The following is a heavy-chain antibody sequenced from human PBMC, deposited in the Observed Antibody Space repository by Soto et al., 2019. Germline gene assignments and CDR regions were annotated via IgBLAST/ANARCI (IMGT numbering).Heavy chain of an antibody. J-gene: IGHJ4*02. CDR2: INAGNGNT. CDR1: GYTFTSYA. Sequence: ASVKVSCKASGYTFTSYAMHWVLQAPGQRPEWMGWINAGNGNTKYSQKFQGRVTITTDTSASTAYMELSSLRSEDTAVYYCARVLGGRNSRRGEYDYWGQGTLLTVSS. V-gene: IGHV1-3*01. CDR3: ARVLGGRNSRRGEYDY. D-gene: IGHD4-4*01.